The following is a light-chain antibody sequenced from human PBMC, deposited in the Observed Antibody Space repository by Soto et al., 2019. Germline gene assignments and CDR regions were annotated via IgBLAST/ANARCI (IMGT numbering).Light chain of an antibody. CDR2: DAS. Sequence: EIVLTQSPGTLSLSPGERATLSCRASLSVNSNYLAWYQQKPGQAPRLLIYDASSRATGIPDRFSGSGSGTDFTITISRLEPEDFAVYYCQQYGGSPPITFGPGTKVDIK. CDR3: QQYGGSPPIT. CDR1: LSVNSNY. J-gene: IGKJ3*01. V-gene: IGKV3-20*01.